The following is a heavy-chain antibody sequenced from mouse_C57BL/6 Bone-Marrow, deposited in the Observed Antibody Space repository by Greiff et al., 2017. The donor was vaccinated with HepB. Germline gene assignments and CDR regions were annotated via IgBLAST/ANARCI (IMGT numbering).Heavy chain of an antibody. CDR1: GYSITSGYY. J-gene: IGHJ3*01. Sequence: EVQLQQSGPGLVKPSQSLSLTCSVTGYSITSGYYWNWIRQFPGNKLEWMGYISYDGSNNYNPSLKNRISITRDTSKNQFFLKLNSVTTEDTATYYCARDLSPFAYWGQGTLVTVSA. CDR2: ISYDGSN. CDR3: ARDLSPFAY. D-gene: IGHD6-2*01. V-gene: IGHV3-6*01.